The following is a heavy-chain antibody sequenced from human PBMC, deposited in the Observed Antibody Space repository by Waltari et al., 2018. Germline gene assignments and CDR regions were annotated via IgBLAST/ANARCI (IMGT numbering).Heavy chain of an antibody. V-gene: IGHV4-59*01. Sequence: QVQLQESGPGLVKPSETLSLTCTVSGGSISSYYWSWIRQPPGKGLEWIGYIYFSGSTNYNPALKSRVTISVDTSKNQFSLKLSSVTAADTAVYYCARVTGAYCSSTSCYGGYYYYYMDVWGKGTTVTVSS. CDR3: ARVTGAYCSSTSCYGGYYYYYMDV. J-gene: IGHJ6*03. D-gene: IGHD2-2*01. CDR2: IYFSGST. CDR1: GGSISSYY.